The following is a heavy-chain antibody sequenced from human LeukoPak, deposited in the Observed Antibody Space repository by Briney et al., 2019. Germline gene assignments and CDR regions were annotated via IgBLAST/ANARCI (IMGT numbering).Heavy chain of an antibody. D-gene: IGHD6-19*01. V-gene: IGHV4-34*01. J-gene: IGHJ4*02. CDR2: INHSGST. CDR3: ARGPYSSGWGTFDY. Sequence: SETLSLTCAVYGGSFSGYYWSWIRQPPGKGLEWIGEINHSGSTNYNPSLKSRVTISVDTSKNQFSLKLSSVTAADTAVYYCARGPYSSGWGTFDYWGQGTLVTVSS. CDR1: GGSFSGYY.